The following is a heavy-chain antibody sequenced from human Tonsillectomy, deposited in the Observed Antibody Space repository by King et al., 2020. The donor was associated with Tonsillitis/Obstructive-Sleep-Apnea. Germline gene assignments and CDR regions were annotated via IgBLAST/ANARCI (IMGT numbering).Heavy chain of an antibody. V-gene: IGHV3-7*04. CDR2: MKHDGSEE. D-gene: IGHD1-1*01. Sequence: DVQLVESGGGLVQPGGSLRLSCAASGFTFSNFCMTWVRQAPGKGLEWVANMKHDGSEEHYVDSVKGRFTLSRDNAKNSLYLQMNSLRPEDTAVYYCARDPTGDYWGQGTLVTVPS. J-gene: IGHJ4*02. CDR1: GFTFSNFC. CDR3: ARDPTGDY.